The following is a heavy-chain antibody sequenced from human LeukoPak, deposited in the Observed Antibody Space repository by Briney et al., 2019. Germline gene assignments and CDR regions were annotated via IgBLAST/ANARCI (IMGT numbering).Heavy chain of an antibody. CDR3: ASTRSLWFGEVWAEY. Sequence: GGSLRLSCAASGFTFSDYYMSWIRQAPGKGLEWVSYISSSGSTIYYAASVKGRFTISRVNAKNSLYLQMNSLRAEETAVYYCASTRSLWFGEVWAEYWGQGTLVTVSS. J-gene: IGHJ4*02. D-gene: IGHD3-10*01. CDR1: GFTFSDYY. V-gene: IGHV3-11*01. CDR2: ISSSGSTI.